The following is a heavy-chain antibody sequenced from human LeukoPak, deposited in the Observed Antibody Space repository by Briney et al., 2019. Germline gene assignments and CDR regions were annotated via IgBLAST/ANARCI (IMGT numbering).Heavy chain of an antibody. Sequence: GGSLRLSCAASGFTFSTYAMHWVRQAPGKGLEWVAVISYDGSNKDYADSVKGRFTISRDNSKNTLYLQMNSLRAEDTAVYYCARLKLLWSNYFDYWGQGTLVTVSS. D-gene: IGHD2-2*01. CDR1: GFTFSTYA. J-gene: IGHJ4*02. CDR3: ARLKLLWSNYFDY. CDR2: ISYDGSNK. V-gene: IGHV3-30*04.